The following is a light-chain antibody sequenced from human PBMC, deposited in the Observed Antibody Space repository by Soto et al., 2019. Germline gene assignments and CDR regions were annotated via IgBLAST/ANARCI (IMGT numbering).Light chain of an antibody. CDR3: SSYTSSNTPYV. J-gene: IGLJ1*01. CDR2: SNN. Sequence: QSVLTQPPSASGTPGQRVTISCSGSSSNIGSNTVNWYQQLPGTAPKLLIYSNNQRPSGVPDRFSGSKSGTSASLAISGLQSEDEADYYCSSYTSSNTPYVFGSGTKVTVL. CDR1: SSNIGSNT. V-gene: IGLV1-44*01.